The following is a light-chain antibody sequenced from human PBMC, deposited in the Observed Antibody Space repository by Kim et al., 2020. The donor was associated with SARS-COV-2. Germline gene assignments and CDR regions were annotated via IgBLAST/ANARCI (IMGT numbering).Light chain of an antibody. CDR3: TSYTASSTFV. V-gene: IGLV2-14*03. Sequence: VLTQPASVSGSPGQSITISCTGTSNTIGSYNYVSWYQQHPGKAPKLVIHDVSDRPSGISDRFSGSKSGNTAYLTISGLRAEDEADYYCTSYTASSTFVFGTGTKVTVL. J-gene: IGLJ1*01. CDR2: DVS. CDR1: SNTIGSYNY.